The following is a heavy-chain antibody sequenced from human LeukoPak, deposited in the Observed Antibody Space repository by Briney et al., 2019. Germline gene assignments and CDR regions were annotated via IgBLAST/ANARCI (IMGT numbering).Heavy chain of an antibody. CDR2: INHSGST. CDR1: GGSFSGYY. Sequence: SETLSLTCAVYGGSFSGYYWSWIRQPPGKGLEWIGEINHSGSTNYNPSLKSRVTISVDTCKNQFSLKLSSVTAADTAVYYCARHRFGGVIVPQQALDPWGQGTLVTVSS. V-gene: IGHV4-34*01. J-gene: IGHJ5*02. CDR3: ARHRFGGVIVPQQALDP. D-gene: IGHD3-16*02.